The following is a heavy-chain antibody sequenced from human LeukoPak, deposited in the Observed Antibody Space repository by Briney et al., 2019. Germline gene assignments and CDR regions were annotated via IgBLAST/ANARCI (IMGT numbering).Heavy chain of an antibody. CDR2: NCGRGGST. Sequence: PGGSLRLSCAASGFTLSSYAMRWVRQAPRKGLEWVLSNCGRGGSTYYADSVKGRFTISRDNTKNTLYLQMNSLRAEDTALYYCAKVVTGYWYFDYWGQGTLVTVSS. D-gene: IGHD3-9*01. CDR1: GFTLSSYA. V-gene: IGHV3-23*01. CDR3: AKVVTGYWYFDY. J-gene: IGHJ4*02.